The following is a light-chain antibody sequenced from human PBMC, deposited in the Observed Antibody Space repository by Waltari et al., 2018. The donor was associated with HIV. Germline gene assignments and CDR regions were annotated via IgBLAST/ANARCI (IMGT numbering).Light chain of an antibody. CDR2: EVS. CDR1: SSDFGSYNL. CDR3: CSYAGTSTLV. Sequence: QSALTQPASVSGSPGQSMTISCTGTSSDFGSYNLVSWYQQHPGKAPKLIIYEVSKRPSGVSTRFSCSKSCNTASLTISGLQAEDEADYYRCSYAGTSTLVFGGGTKLTVL. V-gene: IGLV2-23*02. J-gene: IGLJ2*01.